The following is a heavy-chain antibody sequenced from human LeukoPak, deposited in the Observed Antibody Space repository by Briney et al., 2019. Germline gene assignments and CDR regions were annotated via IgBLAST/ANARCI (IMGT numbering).Heavy chain of an antibody. D-gene: IGHD6-13*01. J-gene: IGHJ4*02. Sequence: ASVKVSCKASGYTFTSYYMHWVRQAPGQGPEWMGIINPSGGSTSYAQKFQGRVTMTRDTSTSTVYMELSSLRSEDTAVYYCARSSPYSSSWYGGGFDYWGQGTLVTVSS. CDR2: INPSGGST. CDR3: ARSSPYSSSWYGGGFDY. V-gene: IGHV1-46*01. CDR1: GYTFTSYY.